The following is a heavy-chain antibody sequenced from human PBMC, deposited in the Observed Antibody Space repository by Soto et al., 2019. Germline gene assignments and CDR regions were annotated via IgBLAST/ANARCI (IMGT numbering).Heavy chain of an antibody. Sequence: GGSPRLSCAASGFTFSSYSMNWVRQAPGKGLEWVSSISSSSSYIYYADSVKGRFTISRDNAKNSLYLQMNSLRAEDTAAYYCARDGAAAATYYYGMDVWGQGTTVTVSS. D-gene: IGHD6-13*01. J-gene: IGHJ6*02. CDR2: ISSSSSYI. CDR1: GFTFSSYS. CDR3: ARDGAAAATYYYGMDV. V-gene: IGHV3-21*01.